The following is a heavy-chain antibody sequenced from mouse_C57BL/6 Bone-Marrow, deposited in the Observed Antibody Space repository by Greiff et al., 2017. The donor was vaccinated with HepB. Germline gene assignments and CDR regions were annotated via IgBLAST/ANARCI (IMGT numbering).Heavy chain of an antibody. CDR3: TNGITTGVGYFDV. Sequence: QVQLQQSGAELVRPGASVTLSCKASGYTFTDYEMHWVKQTPVHGLEWIGAIDPETGGTAYNQKFKGKAILTADKSSSTAYMELRSLTSEDSAVYYCTNGITTGVGYFDVWGTGTTVTVSS. V-gene: IGHV1-15*01. CDR2: IDPETGGT. CDR1: GYTFTDYE. J-gene: IGHJ1*03. D-gene: IGHD1-1*01.